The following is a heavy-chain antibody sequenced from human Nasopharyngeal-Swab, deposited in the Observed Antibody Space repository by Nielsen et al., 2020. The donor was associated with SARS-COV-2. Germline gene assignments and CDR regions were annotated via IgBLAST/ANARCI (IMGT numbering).Heavy chain of an antibody. Sequence: ASVKVSCKASGYTFTSYYMHWVRQAPGQGLEWMGIINPSGGSTSYAQKFQSRVTMTRDTSTSTVYMELSSLRSEDTAVYYCAARGSCSSTSCYADYWGQGTLVTVSS. J-gene: IGHJ4*02. D-gene: IGHD2-2*01. V-gene: IGHV1-46*01. CDR3: AARGSCSSTSCYADY. CDR1: GYTFTSYY. CDR2: INPSGGST.